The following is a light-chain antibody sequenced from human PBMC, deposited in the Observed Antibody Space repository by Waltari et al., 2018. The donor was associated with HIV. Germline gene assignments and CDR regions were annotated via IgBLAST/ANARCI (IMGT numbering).Light chain of an antibody. J-gene: IGLJ2*01. CDR1: SLRSYY. V-gene: IGLV3-19*01. CDR3: SSRDTSGDHVV. Sequence: SSELTQDPAVSVALGQTVRITCQGDSLRSYYASWYQLKPEQAPLLVIYGKTNRPSGIRDRFSGSSSGKTASLTSPGAQAEDEADYCCSSRDTSGDHVVFGGGTKLTVL. CDR2: GKT.